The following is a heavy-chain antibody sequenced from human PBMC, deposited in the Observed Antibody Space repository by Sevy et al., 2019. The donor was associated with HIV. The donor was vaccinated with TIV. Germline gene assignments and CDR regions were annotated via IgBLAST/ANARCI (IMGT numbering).Heavy chain of an antibody. V-gene: IGHV3-23*01. D-gene: IGHD2-8*01. CDR1: GFTLSNYW. Sequence: GGSLRLSCAASGFTLSNYWMSWVRQAPGKGLEWVSTFCFGGSKIYYADSVKGRFTISRDNSRNTVYLQMNSLRADDTAVYYCAREGCTQPHDYWGQGTLVTVSS. CDR3: AREGCTQPHDY. J-gene: IGHJ4*02. CDR2: FCFGGSKI.